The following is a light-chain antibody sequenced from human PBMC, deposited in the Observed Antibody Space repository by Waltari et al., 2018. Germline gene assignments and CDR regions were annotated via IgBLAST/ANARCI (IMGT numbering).Light chain of an antibody. J-gene: IGLJ1*01. CDR3: CSYVSNTYV. Sequence: QSALTQPASVSGSPGQSITISCTGTTGDAWIYNLVSWYQQHPGKAPKLIIFEGTKRPSGVSNRFFASKSGNTASLTISGLQADDEADYHCCSYVSNTYVFGTGTKVTVL. CDR2: EGT. V-gene: IGLV2-23*01. CDR1: TGDAWIYNL.